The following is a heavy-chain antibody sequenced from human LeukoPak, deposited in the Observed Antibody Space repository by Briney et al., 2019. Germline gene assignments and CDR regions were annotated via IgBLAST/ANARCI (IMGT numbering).Heavy chain of an antibody. J-gene: IGHJ4*02. CDR3: AKGFDYGDYVFKD. V-gene: IGHV3-9*01. D-gene: IGHD4-17*01. Sequence: PGGSLRLSCAASGFTFSSYGMHWVRQAPGKGLEWVSGISRNSGSIGYADSVKGRFTISRDNAKNSLHLQMNSLRAEHTALYYCAKGFDYGDYVFKDWGQGTLITVSS. CDR1: GFTFSSYG. CDR2: ISRNSGSI.